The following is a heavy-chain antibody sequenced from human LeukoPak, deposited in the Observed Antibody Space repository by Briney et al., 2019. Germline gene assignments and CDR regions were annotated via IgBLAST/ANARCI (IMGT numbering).Heavy chain of an antibody. CDR1: GFTFTSSA. CDR2: IVVGSGNT. CDR3: AAGSWGTTVITWADY. D-gene: IGHD4-17*01. V-gene: IGHV1-58*02. Sequence: GASVKVSCKASGFTFTSSAIQWVRQARGQRLEWIGWIVVGSGNTNYAQKFQERVSITRDMSTNTAYMELSNLRSEDTAVYYCAAGSWGTTVITWADYWGQGTLVTVSS. J-gene: IGHJ4*02.